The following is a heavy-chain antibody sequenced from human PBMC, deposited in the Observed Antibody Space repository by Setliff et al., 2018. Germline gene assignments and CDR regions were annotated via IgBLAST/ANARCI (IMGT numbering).Heavy chain of an antibody. J-gene: IGHJ1*01. CDR3: VRDAGWQYDDYAGVYFPH. CDR2: TSA. V-gene: IGHV1-18*01. D-gene: IGHD4-17*01. CDR1: GYTFTNYG. Sequence: ASVKVSCKTSGYTFTNYGINWVRQAPGQGLEWMGWTSAYAQKFQGRVTMTTDTPTSTAYMELRSLRSDDTAVYYCVRDAGWQYDDYAGVYFPHWGQGTLVTVSS.